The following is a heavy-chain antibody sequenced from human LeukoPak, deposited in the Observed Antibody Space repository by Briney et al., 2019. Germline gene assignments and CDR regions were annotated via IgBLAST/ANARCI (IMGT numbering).Heavy chain of an antibody. Sequence: SVKVSCKASGFTFTISAMQWVRQARGQRHEWIGWIVVGSGNTNYAQKFQERVTITRDMSTSTAYMELSSLRSEDTAVYYCAAGEYDFRGAEYFQHWGQGTLVAVSS. D-gene: IGHD3-3*01. CDR3: AAGEYDFRGAEYFQH. J-gene: IGHJ1*01. CDR2: IVVGSGNT. V-gene: IGHV1-58*02. CDR1: GFTFTISA.